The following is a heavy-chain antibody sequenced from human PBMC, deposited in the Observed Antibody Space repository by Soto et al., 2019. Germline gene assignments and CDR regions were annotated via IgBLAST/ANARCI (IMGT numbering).Heavy chain of an antibody. CDR3: ARKGGLRPNDAFDI. J-gene: IGHJ3*02. D-gene: IGHD5-12*01. V-gene: IGHV1-46*01. CDR2: IKPTGGST. Sequence: GASVKVSCKASGYTFTSYYMHWVRQAPGQGLEWMGMIKPTGGSTSYAQKFQGRLTISRDNAENSLFLQMNSLRDEDTAVYYCARKGGLRPNDAFDIWGQGTMVTVSS. CDR1: GYTFTSYY.